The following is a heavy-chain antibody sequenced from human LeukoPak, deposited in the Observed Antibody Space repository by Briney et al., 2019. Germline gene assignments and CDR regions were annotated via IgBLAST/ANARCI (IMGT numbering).Heavy chain of an antibody. V-gene: IGHV4-34*01. Sequence: SETLSLTCAVYGGSFSAHYWSCLRQPPGKGLEWIGEIDHRGFTNYNPSLKSRVTISVDTSNNQFSLRLTSVTAADTAGYYCASGQTYLDYWGQGTLVTVSS. CDR1: GGSFSAHY. CDR3: ASGQTYLDY. J-gene: IGHJ4*02. CDR2: IDHRGFT.